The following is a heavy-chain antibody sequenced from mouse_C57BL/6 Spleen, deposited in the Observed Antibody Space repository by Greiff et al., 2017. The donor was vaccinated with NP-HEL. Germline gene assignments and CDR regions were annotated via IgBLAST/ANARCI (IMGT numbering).Heavy chain of an antibody. D-gene: IGHD2-1*01. CDR3: TSLYGNYDYYAMDY. J-gene: IGHJ4*01. CDR2: ISSGGDYI. Sequence: EVKVEESGEGLVKPGGSLKLSCAASGFTFSSYAMSWVRQTPEKRLEWVAYISSGGDYIYYADTVKGRFTISRDNARNTLYLQMSSLKSEDTAMYYCTSLYGNYDYYAMDYWGQGTSVTVSS. CDR1: GFTFSSYA. V-gene: IGHV5-9-1*02.